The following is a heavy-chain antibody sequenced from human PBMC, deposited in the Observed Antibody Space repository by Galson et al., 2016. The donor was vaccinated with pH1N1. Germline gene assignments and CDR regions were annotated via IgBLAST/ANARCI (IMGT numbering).Heavy chain of an antibody. V-gene: IGHV1-69*01. CDR3: AREDYYDTDLSDWYFDL. CDR1: GGTFGSYG. D-gene: IGHD3-22*01. CDR2: IIPILNIT. J-gene: IGHJ2*01. Sequence: QSGAEVKKPGESLKISCKASGGTFGSYGINWVRQAPGQGLEWMGGIIPILNITKYAQNFQDRVTITADESTTTAYMERSSLRSENTAVYYCAREDYYDTDLSDWYFDLGGRGTLVTVSS.